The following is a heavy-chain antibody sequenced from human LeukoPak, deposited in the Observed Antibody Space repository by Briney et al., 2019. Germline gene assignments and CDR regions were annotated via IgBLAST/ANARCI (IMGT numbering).Heavy chain of an antibody. D-gene: IGHD3-10*01. Sequence: PSETLSLTCTVSGGSISSYYWSWIRQPPGKGLEWIGYIQYSGSTNYNPSLKSRVTISVDTSKNQFSLKLSSVTAADTAVYYCATAEVLYGSGSYQAHWGQGTLVTVSS. CDR2: IQYSGST. V-gene: IGHV4-59*12. CDR1: GGSISSYY. J-gene: IGHJ4*02. CDR3: ATAEVLYGSGSYQAH.